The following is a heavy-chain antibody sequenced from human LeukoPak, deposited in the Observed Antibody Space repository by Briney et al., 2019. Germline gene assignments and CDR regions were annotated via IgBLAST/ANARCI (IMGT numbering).Heavy chain of an antibody. CDR1: GYSFTSYW. J-gene: IGHJ3*02. V-gene: IGHV5-51*01. Sequence: GESLKISCKGSGYSFTSYWIGWVRQMPGKGLEWMGIIYPGDSDTRYSPSFQGQVTISADKSISTAHLQWSSLKASDTAMYYCARHGSGYPKYGAFDIWGQGTMVTVSS. CDR2: IYPGDSDT. D-gene: IGHD3-22*01. CDR3: ARHGSGYPKYGAFDI.